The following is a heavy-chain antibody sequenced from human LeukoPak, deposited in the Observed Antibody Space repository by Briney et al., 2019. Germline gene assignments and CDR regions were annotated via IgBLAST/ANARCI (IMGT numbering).Heavy chain of an antibody. J-gene: IGHJ4*02. V-gene: IGHV4-34*01. D-gene: IGHD1-26*01. CDR1: GGSFSGYY. Sequence: PSETLSLTCAVYGGSFSGYYWSWIRQPPGKGLEWIGEINHSGSTNYNPSLKSRVTISVDTSNNQFSLKLSSVTAADTAVYYCARRRSKAVGAKGLDYWGQGTLVTVSS. CDR2: INHSGST. CDR3: ARRRSKAVGAKGLDY.